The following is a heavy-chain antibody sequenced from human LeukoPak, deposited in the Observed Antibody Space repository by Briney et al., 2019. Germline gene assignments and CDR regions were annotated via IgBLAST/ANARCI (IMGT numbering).Heavy chain of an antibody. D-gene: IGHD3-22*01. J-gene: IGHJ3*02. V-gene: IGHV1-24*01. CDR2: FDPEDGET. CDR3: ATVGDYYDSLEGDAFDI. Sequence: EASVKVSCKVSGYTLTELSMHWVRQAPGKGLEWMGGFDPEDGETIYAQKFQGRVTMTEDTSTDTAYMELSSLRSEDTAVYYCATVGDYYDSLEGDAFDIWGQGTMVTVSS. CDR1: GYTLTELS.